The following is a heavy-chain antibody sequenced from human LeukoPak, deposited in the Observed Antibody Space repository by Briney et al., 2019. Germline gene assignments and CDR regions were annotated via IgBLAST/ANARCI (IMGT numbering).Heavy chain of an antibody. CDR3: ARAYCGGDCYFDN. J-gene: IGHJ4*02. CDR1: GGSISSYY. CDR2: IYYSGST. Sequence: PSETLSLXCTVSGGSISSYYWSWIRQPPGKGLEWIGYIYYSGSTNYNPSLKSRVTIPVDTSKKQFSLKLSSVTAADTAVYYCARAYCGGDCYFDNWGQGTLVTVSS. D-gene: IGHD2-21*02. V-gene: IGHV4-59*01.